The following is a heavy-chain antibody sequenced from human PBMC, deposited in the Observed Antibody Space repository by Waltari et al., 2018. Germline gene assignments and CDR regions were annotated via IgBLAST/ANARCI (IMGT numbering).Heavy chain of an antibody. CDR2: VTIDGSST. V-gene: IGHV3-74*01. Sequence: EVQLVESGGGLVQPGGSLRLSCAASGFTVGSYWMHWVRQAPGKGLVWVSRVTIDGSSTTYADSVKGRFTISRDNARNTLYLQMNSLRAEDTAVYYCARDGHGTVDFDLWGQGTVVTVSS. CDR1: GFTVGSYW. J-gene: IGHJ4*02. CDR3: ARDGHGTVDFDL.